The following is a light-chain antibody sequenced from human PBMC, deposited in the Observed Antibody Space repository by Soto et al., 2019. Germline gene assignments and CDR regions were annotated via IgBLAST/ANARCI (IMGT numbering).Light chain of an antibody. CDR3: QQYVSSPFT. J-gene: IGKJ3*01. CDR1: QSVSSSY. V-gene: IGKV3-20*01. CDR2: AAS. Sequence: EIVLTQSPGTLSLSPGERATLSCRASQSVSSSYLAWYQQKPGQAPRLLIYAASSRATGIPDRFSGSGSGTDFTLTISRLEPEDFAVYYCQQYVSSPFTFGPGTKLDVK.